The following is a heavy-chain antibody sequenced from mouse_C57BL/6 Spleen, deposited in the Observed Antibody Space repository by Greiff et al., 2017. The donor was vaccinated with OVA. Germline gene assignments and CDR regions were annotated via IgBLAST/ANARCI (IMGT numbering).Heavy chain of an antibody. J-gene: IGHJ4*01. CDR2: IDPETGGT. CDR1: GYTFTDYE. CDR3: TRGGNYYAMDY. Sequence: QVQLKQSGAELVRPGASVTLSCKASGYTFTDYEMHWVKQTPVHGLAWIGAIDPETGGTAYNQKFKGKAILTADKSSSTAYMELRSLTSEDSAVYYCTRGGNYYAMDYWGQGTSVTVSS. V-gene: IGHV1-15*01.